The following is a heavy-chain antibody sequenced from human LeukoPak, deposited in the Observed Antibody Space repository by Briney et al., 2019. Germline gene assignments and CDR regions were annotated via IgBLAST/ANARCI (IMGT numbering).Heavy chain of an antibody. V-gene: IGHV4-31*11. J-gene: IGHJ5*02. Sequence: PSETLSLTCAVSGGSISSGGYYWSWIRQHPGKGLEWIGYIYYSGSTYYNPSLKSRVTISVDTSKNQFSLKLSSVTAADTAVYYCARVAKGRTGVSWFDPWGQGTLVTVSS. CDR2: IYYSGST. CDR3: ARVAKGRTGVSWFDP. CDR1: GGSISSGGYY.